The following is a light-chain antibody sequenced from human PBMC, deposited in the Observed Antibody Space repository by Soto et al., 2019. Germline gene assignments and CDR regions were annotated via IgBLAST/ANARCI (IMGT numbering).Light chain of an antibody. V-gene: IGKV3-20*01. CDR3: QHYGSSPIFT. J-gene: IGKJ3*01. Sequence: EIVLTQSPGTLSLSPGERATLSCRASQSVSSSYLAWYQQKPGQAPRLLIYGASSRATGIPDRFSGSGSGTDFTLTISRLEPEDFALYFCQHYGSSPIFTFGPGTKVDIK. CDR2: GAS. CDR1: QSVSSSY.